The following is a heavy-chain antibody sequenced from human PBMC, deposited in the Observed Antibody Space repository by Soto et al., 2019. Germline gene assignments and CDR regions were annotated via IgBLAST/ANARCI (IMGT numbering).Heavy chain of an antibody. D-gene: IGHD6-19*01. CDR1: GFTFSSYA. J-gene: IGHJ5*02. Sequence: GGSLRLSCAASGFTFSSYAMSWVRQAPGKGLEWVSAISGSVGSTYYADSVKGRFTISRDNSKNTLYLQMNSLRAEDTAVYYCAKGREQWPTNWFDPWGQGTLVTVSS. CDR2: ISGSVGST. CDR3: AKGREQWPTNWFDP. V-gene: IGHV3-23*01.